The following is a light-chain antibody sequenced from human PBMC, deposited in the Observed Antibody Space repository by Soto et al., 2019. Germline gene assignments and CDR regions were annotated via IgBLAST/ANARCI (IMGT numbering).Light chain of an antibody. CDR3: QQSYSTPT. CDR2: GAS. CDR1: QSIGTY. Sequence: DIRGTQSPSSVSASVGDRVTITCRASQSIGTYLNWYDQKPGKAPQILIYGASTFQSGVPSRFRASGSGTHFTLTINSLQPEDFGTCSCQQSYSTPTFGQGTKVEIK. J-gene: IGKJ1*01. V-gene: IGKV1-39*01.